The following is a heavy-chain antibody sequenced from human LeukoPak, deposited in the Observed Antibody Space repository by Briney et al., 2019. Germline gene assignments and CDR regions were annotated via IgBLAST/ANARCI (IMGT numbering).Heavy chain of an antibody. J-gene: IGHJ5*02. CDR1: GGSFSGYY. V-gene: IGHV4-34*01. CDR2: INHSGST. D-gene: IGHD3-10*01. Sequence: SETLSLTCPVYGGSFSGYYWSWIRQPPGKGLDWIGEINHSGSTNYNPSLKSRVTISVDTSKNQFSLKLSSVTAADTAVYYCASVLLWFGELAPFDPWGQGTLVTVSS. CDR3: ASVLLWFGELAPFDP.